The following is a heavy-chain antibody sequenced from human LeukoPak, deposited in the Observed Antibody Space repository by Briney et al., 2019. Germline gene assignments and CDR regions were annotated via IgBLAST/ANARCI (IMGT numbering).Heavy chain of an antibody. CDR1: GGSISTYY. CDR3: ARSLSSTGYYYYGMDV. J-gene: IGHJ6*02. Sequence: PSETLSLTCSVSGGSISTYYWSWIRQPPGKGLAWIAYIYYTGSTDYNPSLKSRVTISLDTSKDQFSLKLSSVTAADTAVYYCARSLSSTGYYYYGMDVWGQGTTVTVSS. CDR2: IYYTGST. V-gene: IGHV4-59*08. D-gene: IGHD6-13*01.